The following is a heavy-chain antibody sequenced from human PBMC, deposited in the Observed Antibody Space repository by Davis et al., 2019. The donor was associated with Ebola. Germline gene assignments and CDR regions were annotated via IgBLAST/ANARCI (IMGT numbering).Heavy chain of an antibody. J-gene: IGHJ4*02. D-gene: IGHD5-18*01. V-gene: IGHV1-69*04. CDR3: ARDVDTAMPEDY. CDR2: IIPILGIA. Sequence: AASVKVSCKASGYPFTTNFIHWVRQAPGQGLEWMGRIIPILGIANYAQKFQGRVTITADKSTSTAYMELSSLRSEDTAVYYCARDVDTAMPEDYWGQGTLVTVSS. CDR1: GYPFTTNF.